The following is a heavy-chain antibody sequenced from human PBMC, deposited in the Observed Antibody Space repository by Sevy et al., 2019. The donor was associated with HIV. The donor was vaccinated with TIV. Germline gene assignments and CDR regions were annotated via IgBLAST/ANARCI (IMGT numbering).Heavy chain of an antibody. CDR3: ARGDGERFLEWLLYDYGMDV. Sequence: ASVKVSCKASGYTFTSYDINWVRQATGQGLEWMGWMNPNSGNTGYAQKFQGRVTMTRNTSISTAYMELSSLRSEDTAVYYCARGDGERFLEWLLYDYGMDVWGQRTTVTVSS. J-gene: IGHJ6*02. D-gene: IGHD3-3*01. CDR1: GYTFTSYD. CDR2: MNPNSGNT. V-gene: IGHV1-8*01.